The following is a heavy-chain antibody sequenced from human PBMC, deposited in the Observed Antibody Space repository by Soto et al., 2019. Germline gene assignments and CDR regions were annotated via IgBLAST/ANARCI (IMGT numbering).Heavy chain of an antibody. J-gene: IGHJ5*02. Sequence: APVKVSCKASGLNLLSFAVQLVRQTREQRLEWMGSVVVSSGNTQYAPKFQERATITADMSTHVAYMYLGSLTSEDTALYYCVATDFPNPGGGPWGQGTLVTVSS. CDR2: VVVSSGNT. D-gene: IGHD3-16*01. V-gene: IGHV1-58*01. CDR1: GLNLLSFA. CDR3: VATDFPNPGGGP.